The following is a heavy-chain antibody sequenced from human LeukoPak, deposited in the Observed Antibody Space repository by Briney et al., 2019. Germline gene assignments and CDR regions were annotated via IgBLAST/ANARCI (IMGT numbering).Heavy chain of an antibody. CDR3: ARDLLHGYCSGGSCPIDFDY. CDR1: GYTFTSYG. CDR2: ISAYNGNT. J-gene: IGHJ4*02. V-gene: IGHV1-18*01. Sequence: ASVKVSCKASGYTFTSYGISWVRQAPGQGLEWMGWISAYNGNTNYAQKLQSRVTMTTDTSTSTAYMELRSLRSDDTAVYYCARDLLHGYCSGGSCPIDFDYWGQGTLVTVSS. D-gene: IGHD2-15*01.